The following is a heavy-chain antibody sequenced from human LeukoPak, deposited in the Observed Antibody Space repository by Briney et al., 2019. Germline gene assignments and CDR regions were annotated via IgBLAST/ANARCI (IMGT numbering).Heavy chain of an antibody. CDR3: ARELTRGYYYMDV. CDR2: ISSSSTYL. Sequence: GGSLRLSCVASGFSFSGYDMNWVRQAPGKGLEWVSSISSSSTYLYYADSVKGRFTISRDNAKNSLYLQMNSLRAEDTAVYYCARELTRGYYYMDVWGKGTTVTVSS. J-gene: IGHJ6*03. D-gene: IGHD4/OR15-4a*01. CDR1: GFSFSGYD. V-gene: IGHV3-21*01.